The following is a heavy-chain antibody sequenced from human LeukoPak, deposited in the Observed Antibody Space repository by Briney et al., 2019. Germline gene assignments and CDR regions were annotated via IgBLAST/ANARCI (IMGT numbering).Heavy chain of an antibody. Sequence: GASVKVSCKASGGTFSSYAISWVRQAPGQGLEWMGGIIPIFGTANYAQKFQGRVTITADEPTSTAYMELSSLRSEDTAVYYCAIATVATTRTWGYWGQGTLVTVSS. D-gene: IGHD4-11*01. CDR1: GGTFSSYA. J-gene: IGHJ4*02. CDR3: AIATVATTRTWGY. CDR2: IIPIFGTA. V-gene: IGHV1-69*01.